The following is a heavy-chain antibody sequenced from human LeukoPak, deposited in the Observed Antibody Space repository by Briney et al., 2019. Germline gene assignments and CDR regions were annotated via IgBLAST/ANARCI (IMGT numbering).Heavy chain of an antibody. V-gene: IGHV4-59*12. CDR2: FHDSGST. CDR3: ARAPGQWLAYFDY. J-gene: IGHJ4*02. D-gene: IGHD6-19*01. Sequence: SETLSLTCAVSGDSISSYYWSWIRQSPGKGLEWIGYFHDSGSTDYNPSLKGRVTISVDTSKNQFSLQLNSVTPEDTAVYYCARAPGQWLAYFDYWGQGTLVTVSS. CDR1: GDSISSYY.